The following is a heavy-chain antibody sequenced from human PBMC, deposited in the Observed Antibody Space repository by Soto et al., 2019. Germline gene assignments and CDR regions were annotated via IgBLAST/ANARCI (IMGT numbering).Heavy chain of an antibody. D-gene: IGHD5-12*01. V-gene: IGHV4-59*01. J-gene: IGHJ6*02. CDR3: ARVGIGYSGYEAV. CDR2: ISYRGST. CDR1: GGSISTYS. Sequence: SETLSLTCPVSGGSISTYSWSWIRQPPGKGLEWIGYISYRGSTNYNPSLKSRVTISVDTSKNQFSLKLGSVTAADTAVYYCARVGIGYSGYEAVWGPGTTVTVSS.